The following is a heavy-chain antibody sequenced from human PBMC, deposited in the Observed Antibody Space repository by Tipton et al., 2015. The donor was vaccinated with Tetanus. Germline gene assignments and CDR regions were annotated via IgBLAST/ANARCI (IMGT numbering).Heavy chain of an antibody. D-gene: IGHD6-6*01. CDR1: GFTFSTSW. J-gene: IGHJ4*02. CDR3: ASGSSLDY. V-gene: IGHV3-74*01. CDR2: IKSDGITT. Sequence: GSLRLSCVASGFTFSTSWMHWVRQVPGKGLEWVSRIKSDGITTSYLDSVKGRFTISRDTGKNTLYLQMNSLRVEDTAVYFCASGSSLDYWGQGSLVTVSS.